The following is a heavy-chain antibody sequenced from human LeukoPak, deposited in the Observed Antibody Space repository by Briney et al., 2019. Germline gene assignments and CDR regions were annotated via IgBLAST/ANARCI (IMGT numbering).Heavy chain of an antibody. CDR2: IYYSGST. V-gene: IGHV4-39*01. CDR3: ARQQGGTYYYDSSGYLRPFDY. Sequence: PSETLSLTCTVSGGSISSSSYYWGWIRQPPGKGLEWIGSIYYSGSTYYNPSLKSRVTISVDTSKNQFSLKLSSVTAADTAVYYCARQQGGTYYYDSSGYLRPFDYWGQGTLVTVSS. CDR1: GGSISSSSYY. J-gene: IGHJ4*02. D-gene: IGHD3-22*01.